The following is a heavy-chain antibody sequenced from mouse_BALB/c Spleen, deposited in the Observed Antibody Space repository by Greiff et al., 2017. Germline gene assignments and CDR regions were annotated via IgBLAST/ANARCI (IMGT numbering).Heavy chain of an antibody. Sequence: EVNVVESGGGLVKPGGSLKLSCAASGFAFSSYDMSWVRQTPEKRLEWVAYISSGGGSTYYPDTVKGRFTISRDNAKNTLYLQMSSLKSEDTAMYYCARHDGYHAYWGQGTLVTVSA. V-gene: IGHV5-12-1*01. D-gene: IGHD2-3*01. CDR3: ARHDGYHAY. J-gene: IGHJ3*01. CDR1: GFAFSSYD. CDR2: ISSGGGST.